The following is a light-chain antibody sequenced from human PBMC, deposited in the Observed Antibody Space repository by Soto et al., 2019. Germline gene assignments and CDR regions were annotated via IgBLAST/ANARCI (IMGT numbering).Light chain of an antibody. CDR1: QSVSSNF. CDR2: GAS. Sequence: EIVLTQSPGTLSLSPGERATLSCRASQSVSSNFLAWYQEKPGQAPRLLIYGASSRATGIPDRFSGSGSGTDFTLTISSLEPEDFAVYYCQKRSNWLELTFGGGTKVDIK. CDR3: QKRSNWLELT. J-gene: IGKJ4*01. V-gene: IGKV3D-20*02.